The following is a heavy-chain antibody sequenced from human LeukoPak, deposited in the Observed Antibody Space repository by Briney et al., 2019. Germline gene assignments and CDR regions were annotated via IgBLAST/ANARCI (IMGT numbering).Heavy chain of an antibody. Sequence: ASVTVSCTASGFTFTSSAVQCVRQARGQRLEWIGWIVVGSGNTNYAQKFQERVTITRDMSTSTAYMELSSLRSEDTAVYYCAADSGYDWDYWGQGTLVTVSS. CDR3: AADSGYDWDY. D-gene: IGHD5-12*01. CDR1: GFTFTSSA. J-gene: IGHJ4*02. CDR2: IVVGSGNT. V-gene: IGHV1-58*01.